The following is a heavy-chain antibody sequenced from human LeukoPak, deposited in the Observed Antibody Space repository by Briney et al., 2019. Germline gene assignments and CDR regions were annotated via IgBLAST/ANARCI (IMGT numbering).Heavy chain of an antibody. CDR2: ISAYNGDT. J-gene: IGHJ5*02. CDR3: ARGGSEQWLVRLFGSYWFDP. CDR1: GYTFTSYG. V-gene: IGHV1-18*01. Sequence: GASVKVSCRASGYTFTSYGINWVRQAPGQGLEWMGWISAYNGDTNYAQKLQGRVTMTTDTSTSTAYMDLRSLRSDDTAVYYCARGGSEQWLVRLFGSYWFDPWGQGTLVTVSS. D-gene: IGHD6-19*01.